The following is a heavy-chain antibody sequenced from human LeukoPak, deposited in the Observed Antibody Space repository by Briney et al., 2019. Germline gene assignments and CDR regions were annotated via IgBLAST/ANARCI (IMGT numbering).Heavy chain of an antibody. Sequence: GGSLRLSCAASGFTFSSYEMNWVRQAPGKGLEWVSYISSSGSTIYYADSVKGRFTISRDNAKNSLYLQMSSLRAEDTAVYYCARIRFSSSGMDVWGQGTTVTVSS. CDR1: GFTFSSYE. D-gene: IGHD6-6*01. CDR3: ARIRFSSSGMDV. V-gene: IGHV3-48*03. J-gene: IGHJ6*02. CDR2: ISSSGSTI.